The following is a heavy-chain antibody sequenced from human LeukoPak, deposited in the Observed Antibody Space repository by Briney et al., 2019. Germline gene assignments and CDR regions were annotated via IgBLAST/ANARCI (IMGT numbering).Heavy chain of an antibody. Sequence: SETLSLTCAVSGYSISSGYYWGWIRQPPGKGLEWIGSIYHSGSTYYNPSLKSRVTIAVDTSKNQFSLKLSSVTAADTAVYYWARASIVVVVAATPDWFDPWGQGTLVTVSS. J-gene: IGHJ5*02. V-gene: IGHV4-38-2*01. CDR3: ARASIVVVVAATPDWFDP. CDR1: GYSISSGYY. D-gene: IGHD2-15*01. CDR2: IYHSGST.